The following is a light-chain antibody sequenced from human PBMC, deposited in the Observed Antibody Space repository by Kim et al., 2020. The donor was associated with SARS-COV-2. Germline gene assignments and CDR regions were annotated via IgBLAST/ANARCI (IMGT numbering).Light chain of an antibody. J-gene: IGKJ1*01. CDR3: HHYYNYPRT. CDR2: AAS. V-gene: IGKV1-16*01. Sequence: DIQMTQSPSSLSASVGDRVTITCRASQDIANYLAWFQQRPGTAPKSLIYAASSLQSEVPSRFSGSGSGTDFTLTISSLQPEDFATYYCHHYYNYPRTFGQGTKVEIK. CDR1: QDIANY.